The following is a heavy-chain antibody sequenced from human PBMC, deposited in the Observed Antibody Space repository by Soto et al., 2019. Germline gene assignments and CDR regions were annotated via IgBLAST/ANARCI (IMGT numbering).Heavy chain of an antibody. CDR2: ITRNSGRN. D-gene: IGHD1-26*01. J-gene: IGHJ4*02. V-gene: IGHV3-9*01. CDR3: AKDKQGGTYFTGFDS. Sequence: GGSLRLSCAASGFNFDGHAMHWVRQAPGKGLEWVSGITRNSGRNDYADSVRGRFIISRDDAKDSLYLQMNSLRTDDTAFYYCAKDKQGGTYFTGFDSWGQGTQVTVSS. CDR1: GFNFDGHA.